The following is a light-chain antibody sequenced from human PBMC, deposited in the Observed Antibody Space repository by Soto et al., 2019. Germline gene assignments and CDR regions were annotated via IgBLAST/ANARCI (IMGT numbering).Light chain of an antibody. Sequence: EFVLTQSPVTLSLSPGERATLSCRASHSVNGDYLAWYQQKPGQAPRLLIYAASSRAAGIPDRFSGSGSGTAFTLTISRLEPEDFAVYFCHQYGTSPRTFGQGTRVDIK. CDR2: AAS. V-gene: IGKV3-20*01. CDR3: HQYGTSPRT. J-gene: IGKJ1*01. CDR1: HSVNGDY.